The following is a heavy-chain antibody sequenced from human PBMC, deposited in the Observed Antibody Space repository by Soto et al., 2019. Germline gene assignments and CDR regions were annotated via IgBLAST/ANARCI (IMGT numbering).Heavy chain of an antibody. CDR2: TYYRSKWYN. CDR3: ARAGSDYGDYYYYGMDV. J-gene: IGHJ6*02. D-gene: IGHD4-17*01. V-gene: IGHV6-1*01. Sequence: QTLSLTCVISGDSVSSNSAAWNWIRQSPSRGLEWLGRTYYRSKWYNDYAVSVKSRITINPDTSKNQFSLQLNSVTPEDTAVYYCARAGSDYGDYYYYGMDVWGQGTTVTVSS. CDR1: GDSVSSNSAA.